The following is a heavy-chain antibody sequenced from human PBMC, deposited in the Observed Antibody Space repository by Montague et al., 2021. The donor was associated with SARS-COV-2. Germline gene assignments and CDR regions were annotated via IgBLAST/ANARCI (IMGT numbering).Heavy chain of an antibody. D-gene: IGHD5-24*01. V-gene: IGHV4-59*01. CDR1: GGSISSYY. CDR3: ARVSPRWLQFDPYFDY. CDR2: IYYSGST. Sequence: SETLSLTCTVSGGSISSYYWSWIRKPPGKGLEWIGYIYYSGSTNYNPSLKSRVTISVDTSKNQFSLKLSSVTAADTAVYYCARVSPRWLQFDPYFDYWGQGTLVTVSS. J-gene: IGHJ4*02.